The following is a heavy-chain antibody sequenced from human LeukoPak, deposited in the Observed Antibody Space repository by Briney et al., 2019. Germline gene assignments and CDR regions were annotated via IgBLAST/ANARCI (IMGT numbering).Heavy chain of an antibody. D-gene: IGHD4-17*01. CDR2: INHSGST. J-gene: IGHJ6*03. Sequence: SETLSLTCAVYGGSFSGYYWSWIRQPPGKGLEWIGEINHSGSTNYNPSLKSRVTISVDTSKNQFSLKLSSVTAADTAVYYCARLGATVTTSYYYYYMDVWGKGTTVTISS. CDR3: ARLGATVTTSYYYYYMDV. CDR1: GGSFSGYY. V-gene: IGHV4-34*01.